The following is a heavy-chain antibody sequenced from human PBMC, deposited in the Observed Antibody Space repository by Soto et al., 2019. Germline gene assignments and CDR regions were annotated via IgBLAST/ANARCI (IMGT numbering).Heavy chain of an antibody. Sequence: GGSLRLSCAASGFTFSNAWMSWVRQAPGKGLEWVGRIKSKTDGGTTDYAAPVKGRFTISRDDSKNTLYLQMNSLKTEDTAVYYCTTVPPYEDEYFQHWGQGTLVTVSS. CDR1: GFTFSNAW. V-gene: IGHV3-15*01. CDR3: TTVPPYEDEYFQH. D-gene: IGHD3-3*01. J-gene: IGHJ1*01. CDR2: IKSKTDGGTT.